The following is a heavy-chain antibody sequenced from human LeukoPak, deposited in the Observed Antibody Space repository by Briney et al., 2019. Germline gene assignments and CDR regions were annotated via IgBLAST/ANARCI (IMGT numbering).Heavy chain of an antibody. CDR2: IYSEGSRA. J-gene: IGHJ3*02. CDR3: SRSGRGGAFDI. V-gene: IGHV3-74*01. D-gene: IGHD1-26*01. CDR1: GFTLSSYW. Sequence: PGGSLRLSCAGSGFTLSSYWMHWVRQGPGKARVRFSRIYSEGSRATYADSARGRFTISGDNANNTLYSQMNCLRAHSTAVSYCSRSGRGGAFDIWGQGKMVTVSS.